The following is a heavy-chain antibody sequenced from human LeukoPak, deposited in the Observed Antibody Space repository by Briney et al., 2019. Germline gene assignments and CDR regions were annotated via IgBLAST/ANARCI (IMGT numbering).Heavy chain of an antibody. CDR2: ISRDGSNK. CDR1: GFTFSSYA. CDR3: ASQGGLLWFGELSGGMDV. D-gene: IGHD3-10*01. J-gene: IGHJ6*02. Sequence: GGSLRLSCAASGFTFSSYAMNWVRQAPGKGLEWVAFISRDGSNKYYADSVKGRFTISRDNSKNTLYLQMNSLRAEDTAVYYCASQGGLLWFGELSGGMDVWGQGTTVTVSS. V-gene: IGHV3-30-3*01.